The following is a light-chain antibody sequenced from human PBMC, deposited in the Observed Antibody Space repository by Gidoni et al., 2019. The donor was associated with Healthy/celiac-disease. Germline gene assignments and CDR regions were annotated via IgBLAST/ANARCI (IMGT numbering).Light chain of an antibody. CDR3: QQSYSPPRT. CDR1: QSISSY. CDR2: AAS. V-gene: IGKV1-39*01. Sequence: IKMTRSPSSLSASVGDIFTITCRASQSISSYLNWYQQKPGKAPKLLISAASILQSGVPSGFSGSASGTYSTLTISSLPPEDFASYYCQQSYSPPRTFGQGTKLEIK. J-gene: IGKJ2*01.